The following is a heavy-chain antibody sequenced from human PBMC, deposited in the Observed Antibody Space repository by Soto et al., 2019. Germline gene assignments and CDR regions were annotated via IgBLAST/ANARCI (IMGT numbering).Heavy chain of an antibody. CDR2: IYSSGST. D-gene: IGHD3-10*01. J-gene: IGHJ6*02. Sequence: SETLSLTCTVSGGSISNSYWSWIRQSPEKGLEWIGYIYSSGSTNYNPSLNSRVTISVDTSKKQFSLKLSSLSAADTAVYYCARHLLNFLYGSGPWDVWGQGNTVTVS. CDR3: ARHLLNFLYGSGPWDV. V-gene: IGHV4-59*08. CDR1: GGSISNSY.